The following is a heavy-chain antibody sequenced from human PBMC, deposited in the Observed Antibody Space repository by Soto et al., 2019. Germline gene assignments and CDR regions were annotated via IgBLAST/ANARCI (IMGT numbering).Heavy chain of an antibody. CDR1: GGSFSGFY. D-gene: IGHD3-10*01. CDR2: VKYSGST. J-gene: IGHJ4*02. V-gene: IGHV4-34*01. CDR3: RGLEGLATISQDLDY. Sequence: PSDTLSLTCAVYGGSFSGFYWSWIRQPPGKGLEWIGGVKYSGSTYYNPSLESRVTISVDKSKNQFSLKLMSLSAADTAVFYFRGLEGLATISQDLDYWGQGALDTGSP.